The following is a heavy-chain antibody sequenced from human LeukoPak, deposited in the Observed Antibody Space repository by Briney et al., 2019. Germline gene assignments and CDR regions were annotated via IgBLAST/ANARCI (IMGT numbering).Heavy chain of an antibody. J-gene: IGHJ4*02. CDR1: GFTFTNVW. CDR2: ISYTGTYI. V-gene: IGHV3-21*04. D-gene: IGHD1-26*01. Sequence: GESLRLSCAASGFTFTNVWMNWVRQAPGKGLEWVSSISYTGTYIYYADSVKGRFTISRDNAQNSLYLQMNSLRAEDTAIYYCVRDRGTYRPIDYWGQGTLVTVSS. CDR3: VRDRGTYRPIDY.